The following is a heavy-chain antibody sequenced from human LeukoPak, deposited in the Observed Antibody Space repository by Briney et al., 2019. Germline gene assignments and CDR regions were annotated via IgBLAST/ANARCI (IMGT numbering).Heavy chain of an antibody. CDR1: GFTFSSYA. CDR3: ARDRDIVVVPAAMLFDY. CDR2: ISYDGSNK. Sequence: PGGSLRLSCAASGFTFSSYAMHWVRQAPGKGLEWVAVISYDGSNKYYADSVKGRFTISRDNSKNTLYLQMNSLRAEDTAVYYCARDRDIVVVPAAMLFDYWGQGTLVTVSS. D-gene: IGHD2-2*01. V-gene: IGHV3-30-3*01. J-gene: IGHJ4*02.